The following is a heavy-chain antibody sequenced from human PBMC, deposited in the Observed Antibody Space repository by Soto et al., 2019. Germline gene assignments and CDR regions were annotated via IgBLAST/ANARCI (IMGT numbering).Heavy chain of an antibody. CDR1: GGSFSGYY. Sequence: SETLSLTCAVYGGSFSGYYWSWIRQPPGKGLEWIGEINHSGSTNYNPSLKSRVTISVDTSKNQFSLKLSSVTAADTAVYYCASGRSGSSPDYWGQGTLVTVSS. V-gene: IGHV4-34*01. CDR3: ASGRSGSSPDY. CDR2: INHSGST. D-gene: IGHD6-6*01. J-gene: IGHJ4*02.